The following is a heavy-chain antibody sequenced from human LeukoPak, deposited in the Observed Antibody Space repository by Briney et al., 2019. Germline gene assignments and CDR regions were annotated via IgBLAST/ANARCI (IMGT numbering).Heavy chain of an antibody. J-gene: IGHJ4*02. CDR3: ARDELSDTNGHSYGTNFDH. V-gene: IGHV3-23*01. D-gene: IGHD5-18*01. CDR1: GFTFSSYA. Sequence: GGSLRLSCAASGFTFSSYAMSWVRQAQGKGLEWVSSNSGSGGSRYCGDSVKGRFTVFRDNSRNTLYLQMDSLRAEDTAVYYCARDELSDTNGHSYGTNFDHWGQGTLVTVSS. CDR2: NSGSGGSR.